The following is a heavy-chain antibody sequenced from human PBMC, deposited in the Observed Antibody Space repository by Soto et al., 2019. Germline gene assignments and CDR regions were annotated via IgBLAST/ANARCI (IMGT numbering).Heavy chain of an antibody. V-gene: IGHV1-69*12. Sequence: QVQLVQSGAEVKKPGSSVKVSCKASGGTFSSYAISWVRQAPGQGLEWMGGIIPIFGTANYAQKFQGRVTITADESTSTAYMELSSLRSEDTAVYYCARVPESLGSSPPLNWFDPWGQGTLVTVSS. CDR2: IIPIFGTA. D-gene: IGHD3-10*01. CDR3: ARVPESLGSSPPLNWFDP. CDR1: GGTFSSYA. J-gene: IGHJ5*02.